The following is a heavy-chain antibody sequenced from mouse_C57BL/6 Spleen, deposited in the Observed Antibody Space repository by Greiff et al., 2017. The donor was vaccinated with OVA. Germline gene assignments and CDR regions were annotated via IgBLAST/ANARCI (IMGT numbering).Heavy chain of an antibody. V-gene: IGHV1-85*01. CDR3: APQPWFAY. J-gene: IGHJ3*01. Sequence: QVQLQQSGPELVKPGASVKLSCKASGYTFTSYDINWVKQRPGQGLEWIGWIYPGDGSTKYNEKFKGKATLTVDTSSSTAYMELHSLTSEDSAVYFCAPQPWFAYWGQGTLVTVSA. CDR2: IYPGDGST. D-gene: IGHD3-2*02. CDR1: GYTFTSYD.